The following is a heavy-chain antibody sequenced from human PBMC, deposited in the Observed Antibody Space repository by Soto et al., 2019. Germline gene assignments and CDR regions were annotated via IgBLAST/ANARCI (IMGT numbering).Heavy chain of an antibody. Sequence: EVQLLESGGGLVQPGGSLRLSCAASGFTFSSYVMGWVRQAPGKGLEWVSAISGSGGSTDYADSVKGRFTISRDNSKNTLYLQMNSLRAEDTAVYYCATALRSGIAAAGYFFDYWGQGTLVTVSS. CDR2: ISGSGGST. D-gene: IGHD6-13*01. J-gene: IGHJ4*02. CDR1: GFTFSSYV. V-gene: IGHV3-23*01. CDR3: ATALRSGIAAAGYFFDY.